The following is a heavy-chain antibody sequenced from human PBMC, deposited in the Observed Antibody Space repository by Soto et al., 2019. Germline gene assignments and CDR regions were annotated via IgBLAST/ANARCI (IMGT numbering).Heavy chain of an antibody. CDR2: ISRGGGST. Sequence: EVQLLESGGGLVQPGGSLRLSCAASGFTFSSYAMSWVRQAPGKGLEWVSGISRGGGSTYYADSVKGRFTISRDNSKNTLYLQVNSLRAEDTAVYYCAKGIYRKGFNLWGQGTLSTVSS. V-gene: IGHV3-23*01. CDR1: GFTFSSYA. CDR3: AKGIYRKGFNL. D-gene: IGHD1-26*01. J-gene: IGHJ5*02.